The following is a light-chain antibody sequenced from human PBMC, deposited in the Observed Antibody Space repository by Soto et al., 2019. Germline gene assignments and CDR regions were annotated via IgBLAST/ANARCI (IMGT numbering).Light chain of an antibody. CDR1: QRISTY. Sequence: DIQMTQSPSSLSASVVDRVTITCLASQRISTYLNWYQQKPGKAPKLLIYKASTLKSGVPSRFSGSGSGTEFTLTISSLQPDDFATYYCQHYNSYSEAFGQGTKVDIK. CDR3: QHYNSYSEA. V-gene: IGKV1-5*03. CDR2: KAS. J-gene: IGKJ1*01.